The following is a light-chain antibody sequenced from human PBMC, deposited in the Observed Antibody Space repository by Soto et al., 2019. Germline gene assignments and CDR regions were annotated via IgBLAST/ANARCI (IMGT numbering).Light chain of an antibody. Sequence: QSALTQPASVSGSPGQSITISCTGTSSDIGDYNYVSWYQQRPEKAPELMIYGVNNRPPGVSNRFSGSKSGNTASLTISGLQAEDEADYYCQSYDSSLSGYVFGTGTKVTVL. J-gene: IGLJ1*01. CDR2: GVN. CDR3: QSYDSSLSGYV. CDR1: SSDIGDYNY. V-gene: IGLV2-14*01.